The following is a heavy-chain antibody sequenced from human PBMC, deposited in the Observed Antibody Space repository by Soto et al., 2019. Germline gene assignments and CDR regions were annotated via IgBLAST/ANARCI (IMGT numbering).Heavy chain of an antibody. Sequence: GGSLRLSCAASGFTFSDYGMHWVRQAPGKGLEWVAVIWYDGSNKYYADSVKGRFTISRDNSKNTLYLQMNSLRAEDTAVYYCARDPLHYDILTGYSPNYFDFWGQGTLVTVSS. D-gene: IGHD3-9*01. CDR3: ARDPLHYDILTGYSPNYFDF. CDR2: IWYDGSNK. CDR1: GFTFSDYG. J-gene: IGHJ4*02. V-gene: IGHV3-33*01.